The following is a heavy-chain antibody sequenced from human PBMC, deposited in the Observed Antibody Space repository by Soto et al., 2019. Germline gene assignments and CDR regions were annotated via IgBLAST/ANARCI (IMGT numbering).Heavy chain of an antibody. CDR2: INPSSGAT. J-gene: IGHJ4*02. CDR1: GYNFIAYY. V-gene: IGHV1-46*01. D-gene: IGHD2-21*02. CDR3: AKYCGGDCRHFDA. Sequence: ASVKVSFKASGYNFIAYYIYWLRQAPGQGPEWMGMINPSSGATNYAQKFQGRVTVTRDTSTSTAYLELSSLRSEDAAVYYCAKYCGGDCRHFDAWGQGTLVTVSS.